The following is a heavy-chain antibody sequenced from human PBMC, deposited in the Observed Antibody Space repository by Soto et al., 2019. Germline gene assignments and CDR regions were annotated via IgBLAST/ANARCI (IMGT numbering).Heavy chain of an antibody. J-gene: IGHJ3*01. D-gene: IGHD2-8*02. CDR2: LYCDNDK. V-gene: IGHV2-5*02. Sequence: QITLKESGPTLVKPTQTPTLTCTFSGFSLTTSGVGVGWIRQPPGKALEWLALLYCDNDKRYRTSLKTRLTITKDTSENQMLLTVTNMDPVDTATYSCAHRRETGYCTGSSSRGAFDVWGQGTVVSVSS. CDR1: GFSLTTSGVG. CDR3: AHRRETGYCTGSSSRGAFDV.